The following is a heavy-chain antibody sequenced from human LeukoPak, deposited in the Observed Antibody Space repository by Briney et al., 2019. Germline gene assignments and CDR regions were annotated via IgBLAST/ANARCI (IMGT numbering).Heavy chain of an antibody. CDR2: ISYDGSNK. CDR3: AKGGSSWIDY. D-gene: IGHD6-13*01. CDR1: GFTFSSYG. J-gene: IGHJ4*02. V-gene: IGHV3-30*18. Sequence: PGRSLRLSCAASGFTFSSYGMHWVRQAPGRGLEWVAVISYDGSNKYYADSVKGRFTIPRDNSKNTLYLQMNSLRAEDTAVYYCAKGGSSWIDYWGQGTLVTVSS.